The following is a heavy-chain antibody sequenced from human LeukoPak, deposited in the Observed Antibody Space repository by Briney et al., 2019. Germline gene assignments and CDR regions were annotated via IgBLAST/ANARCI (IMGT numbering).Heavy chain of an antibody. J-gene: IGHJ4*02. Sequence: ASVKVSCKASGYTFTSYGITWVRQAPGQGLEWMGWISAYNGNTNYAQKFQGRLTMTTDTSTNTAYMELRSLRPDDTAVYYCARNFFHGHCSGLTCFLLDSWGQGSLVTVSS. V-gene: IGHV1-18*01. CDR3: ARNFFHGHCSGLTCFLLDS. CDR2: ISAYNGNT. D-gene: IGHD2-15*01. CDR1: GYTFTSYG.